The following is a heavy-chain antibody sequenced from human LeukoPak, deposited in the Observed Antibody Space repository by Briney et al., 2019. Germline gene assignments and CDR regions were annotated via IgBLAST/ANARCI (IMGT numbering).Heavy chain of an antibody. CDR1: GGSISSYY. CDR2: IYYSGST. V-gene: IGHV4-59*01. J-gene: IGHJ4*02. CDR3: ARARYSSGWLDY. D-gene: IGHD6-19*01. Sequence: SETLSLTCTVSGGSISSYYWSWIRQPPGKGLEWIGYIYYSGSTNYNPSLKSRVTISVDTSKNQFSLKLSSVTAADTAVHYCARARYSSGWLDYWGQGTLVTVSS.